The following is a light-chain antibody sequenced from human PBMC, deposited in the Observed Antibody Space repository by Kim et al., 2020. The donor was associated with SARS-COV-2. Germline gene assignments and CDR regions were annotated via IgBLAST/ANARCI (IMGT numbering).Light chain of an antibody. CDR3: QQYNRWPYT. CDR1: QSVSTN. CDR2: GAS. Sequence: SVSPGERATLFGRASQSVSTNVAWYQQKPGQAPRLLIFGASPRATGVPARFSGSGSGTDFTLTIGGLQSEDFAVYFCQQYNRWPYTFGQGTKLEI. V-gene: IGKV3-15*01. J-gene: IGKJ2*01.